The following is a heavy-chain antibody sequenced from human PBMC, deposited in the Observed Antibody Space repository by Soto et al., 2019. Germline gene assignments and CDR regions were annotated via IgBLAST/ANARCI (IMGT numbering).Heavy chain of an antibody. CDR2: INSGSSTI. D-gene: IGHD2-15*01. Sequence: EVQLVESGGGLVQPGGSLRLSCAASGFTFSSYSMNWVRQAPGKGLEWVSYINSGSSTIYYADSVKDRFTISRDNAKNSLYLQMNSLRDEDTAVYYCARDAPRCSGGSCFDFWGQGTLVTVSS. V-gene: IGHV3-48*02. J-gene: IGHJ4*02. CDR3: ARDAPRCSGGSCFDF. CDR1: GFTFSSYS.